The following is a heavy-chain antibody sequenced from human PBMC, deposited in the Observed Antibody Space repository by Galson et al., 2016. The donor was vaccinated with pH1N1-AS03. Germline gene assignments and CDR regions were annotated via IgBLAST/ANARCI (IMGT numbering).Heavy chain of an antibody. V-gene: IGHV3-23*01. CDR2: ISGIGTST. CDR1: GFTFKNYA. Sequence: SLRLSCAASGFTFKNYAMSWVRQAPGKGLEWVSVISGIGTSTYYAASVKGRFSISRDNARNTLSLQRDGLRAEDTALYYCAKEGDEGAFDCWGQGTLVTVSP. J-gene: IGHJ4*02. CDR3: AKEGDEGAFDC.